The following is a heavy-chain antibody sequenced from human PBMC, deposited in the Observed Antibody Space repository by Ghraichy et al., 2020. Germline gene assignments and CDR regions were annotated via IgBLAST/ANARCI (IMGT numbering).Heavy chain of an antibody. CDR1: GGSISSYY. CDR2: IYYSGST. D-gene: IGHD3-3*01. J-gene: IGHJ4*02. CDR3: AREVVSKFWSGYPQYYFDY. V-gene: IGHV4-59*01. Sequence: SETLSLTCTVSGGSISSYYWSWIRQPPGKGLEWIGYIYYSGSTNYNPSLKSRVTISVDTSKNQFSLKLSSVTAADTAVYYCAREVVSKFWSGYPQYYFDYWGQGTLVTVSS.